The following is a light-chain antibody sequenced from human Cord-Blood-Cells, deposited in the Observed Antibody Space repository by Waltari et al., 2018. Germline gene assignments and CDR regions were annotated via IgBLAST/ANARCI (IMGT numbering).Light chain of an antibody. J-gene: IGLJ3*02. CDR3: QSYDSSLSGSV. CDR2: ESS. Sequence: QSVLTQPPSVSGAPGQRVTISCTGSSSNIGAGYDVHWYQQLPGTAPKPLIYESSNRPAGVPDRFSGSKSGTSASLAITGLQAEDEADYYCQSYDSSLSGSVFGGGTKLTVL. CDR1: SSNIGAGYD. V-gene: IGLV1-40*01.